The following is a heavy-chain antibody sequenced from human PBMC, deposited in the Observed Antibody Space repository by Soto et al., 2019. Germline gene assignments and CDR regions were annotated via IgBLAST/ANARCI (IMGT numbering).Heavy chain of an antibody. CDR3: VKYTVTEDLGES. CDR2: VNRAGTYT. CDR1: GFTFSSYA. V-gene: IGHV3-23*03. Sequence: EVPLLESGGDVVRPGGSLRLSCAASGFTFSSYAMGWVRQAPGKGLEWVAGVNRAGTYTFYADSVRGRFSISRDNSRDTVDLYTNALRADDTAVYFCVKYTVTEDLGESWGQGTLVSVS. J-gene: IGHJ5*02. D-gene: IGHD3-16*01.